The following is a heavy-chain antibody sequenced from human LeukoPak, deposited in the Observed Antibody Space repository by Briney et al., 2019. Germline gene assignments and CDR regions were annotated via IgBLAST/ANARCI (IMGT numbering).Heavy chain of an antibody. CDR2: ISAYNGNT. D-gene: IGHD1-7*01. Sequence: GASVKVSCKTSGYTFTSYGISWVRQAPGQGLEWMGWISAYNGNTHFAQNLQGRVTMTTDTSTTTAYMELRSLRSDETAVYYCVRGNINWYYSGNDYWGQGTLVTVSS. J-gene: IGHJ4*02. CDR1: GYTFTSYG. V-gene: IGHV1-18*01. CDR3: VRGNINWYYSGNDY.